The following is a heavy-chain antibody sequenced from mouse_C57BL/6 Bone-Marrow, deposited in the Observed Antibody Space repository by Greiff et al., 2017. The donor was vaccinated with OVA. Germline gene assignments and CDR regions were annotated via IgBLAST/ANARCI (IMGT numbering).Heavy chain of an antibody. J-gene: IGHJ1*03. V-gene: IGHV1-55*01. CDR2: IYPGSGST. CDR3: ARRYYGSSYWYFDV. CDR1: GYTFTSYL. D-gene: IGHD1-1*01. Sequence: QVQLQQSGAELVKPGASVKMSCKASGYTFTSYLITWVKQRPGQGLEWIGDIYPGSGSTNYNEKFKSKATLTVDTSSSTAYMQLSSLTSEDSAVYYCARRYYGSSYWYFDVWGTGTTVTVSS.